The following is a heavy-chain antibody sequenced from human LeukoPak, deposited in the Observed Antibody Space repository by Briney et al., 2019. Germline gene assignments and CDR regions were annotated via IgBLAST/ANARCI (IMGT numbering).Heavy chain of an antibody. J-gene: IGHJ4*02. CDR1: GFTFSSFV. CDR3: ASSMAYNCLDY. V-gene: IGHV3-33*01. Sequence: AGGSLRLSCAASGFTFSSFVMHWVRQAPGKGLEWVAVIWNDGSNNYYADSVKGRFTISRDNAKNTLYLQMNSLRPEDTAVYYCASSMAYNCLDYWGQGTLVTVSS. CDR2: IWNDGSNN. D-gene: IGHD5-24*01.